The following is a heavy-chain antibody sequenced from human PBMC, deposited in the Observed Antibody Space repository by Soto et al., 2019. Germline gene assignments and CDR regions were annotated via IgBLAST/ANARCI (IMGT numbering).Heavy chain of an antibody. CDR2: IYYSGST. Sequence: QLQESGPGLLRPSQTLSLTCNVSGGSISNGGYYWSWIRQHPGKGLEWIGNIYYSGSTIYNPSLKSRLTMSVGTSRNHFSLRLSSVTAADPAVYYCARVDIFGYFYGMDVWGQGTTVTVSS. CDR1: GGSISNGGYY. CDR3: ARVDIFGYFYGMDV. V-gene: IGHV4-31*03. D-gene: IGHD2-21*01. J-gene: IGHJ6*02.